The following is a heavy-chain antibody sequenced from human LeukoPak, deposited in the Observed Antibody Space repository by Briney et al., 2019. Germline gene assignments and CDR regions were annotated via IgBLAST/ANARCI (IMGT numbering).Heavy chain of an antibody. CDR1: GGSISSSNW. CDR2: IHHSGST. D-gene: IGHD4-17*01. J-gene: IGHJ2*01. Sequence: KSSETLSLTCAVSGGSISSSNWWSWVRQPPGKGLAWIGEIHHSGSTNYNPSLKSRATISIDKSKNQFSLKLSSVTAADTAVYHCARLYGDYGYFDLWGRGTLVTVSS. V-gene: IGHV4-4*02. CDR3: ARLYGDYGYFDL.